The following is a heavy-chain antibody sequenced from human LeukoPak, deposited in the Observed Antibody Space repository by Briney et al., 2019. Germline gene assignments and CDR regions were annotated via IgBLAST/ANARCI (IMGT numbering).Heavy chain of an antibody. CDR2: ISSSSSTI. V-gene: IGHV3-48*04. CDR3: AKTSHSYSSSLNWFDP. D-gene: IGHD6-13*01. Sequence: PGGSLRLSCAASGFTFSSYSMNWVRQAPGKGLEWVSYISSSSSTIYYADSVKGRFTISRDNAKNSLYLQMNSLRAEDTAVYYCAKTSHSYSSSLNWFDPWGQGTLVTVSS. J-gene: IGHJ5*02. CDR1: GFTFSSYS.